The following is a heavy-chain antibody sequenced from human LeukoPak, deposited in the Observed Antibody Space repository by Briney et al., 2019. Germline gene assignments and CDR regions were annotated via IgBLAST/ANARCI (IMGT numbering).Heavy chain of an antibody. J-gene: IGHJ2*01. CDR2: MNPNSGNT. V-gene: IGHV1-8*01. D-gene: IGHD3-22*01. CDR1: GYTFTSYD. Sequence: ASVKVSCKASGYTFTSYDINWVRQATGQGLEWMGWMNPNSGNTGYAQKFQGRVTMTEDTSTDTAYMELSSLRSEDTAVYYCATKLDSSGYYSDWYFDLWGRGTLVTVSS. CDR3: ATKLDSSGYYSDWYFDL.